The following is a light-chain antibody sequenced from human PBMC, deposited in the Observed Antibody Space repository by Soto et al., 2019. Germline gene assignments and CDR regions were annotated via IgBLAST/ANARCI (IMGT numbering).Light chain of an antibody. CDR3: QKYNSAPLT. Sequence: DIQMTRSPSSLSASVGDRVTITGRARHGISSDLAWYQQKRGKVPKLLLYAASTLQSGVPSRFSGRGSGTDFTLTISSLQPEDVATYYCQKYNSAPLTFGGGTKVDIK. V-gene: IGKV1-27*01. CDR1: HGISSD. CDR2: AAS. J-gene: IGKJ4*01.